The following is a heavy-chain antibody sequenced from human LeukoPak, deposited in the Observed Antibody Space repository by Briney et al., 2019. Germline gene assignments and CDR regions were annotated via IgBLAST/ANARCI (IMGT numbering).Heavy chain of an antibody. CDR2: IWYDGSNK. D-gene: IGHD3-3*01. CDR1: GFTFSSYG. CDR3: ARCALRFLEWLPAPYYYGMDV. Sequence: GGSLRLSCAASGFTFSSYGMHWVRQAPGKGLEWVAAIWYDGSNKYYADSVKGRFTISRDNSKNTLYLQMNSLRAEDTAVYYCARCALRFLEWLPAPYYYGMDVWGQGTTVTVSS. V-gene: IGHV3-33*01. J-gene: IGHJ6*02.